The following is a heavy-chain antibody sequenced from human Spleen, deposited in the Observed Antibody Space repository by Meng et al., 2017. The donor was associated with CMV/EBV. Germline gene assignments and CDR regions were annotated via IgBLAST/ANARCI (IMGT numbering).Heavy chain of an antibody. CDR2: ISSSSSYI. CDR1: GFTFSSYS. D-gene: IGHD5-18*01. J-gene: IGHJ4*02. Sequence: ASGFTFSSYSMNWVRQAPGKGLEWVSSISSSSSYIYYADSVKGRFTISRDNAKNSLYLQMNSLRAEDTAVYYCATLGTWIQLWFDYWGQGTLVTVSS. CDR3: ATLGTWIQLWFDY. V-gene: IGHV3-21*01.